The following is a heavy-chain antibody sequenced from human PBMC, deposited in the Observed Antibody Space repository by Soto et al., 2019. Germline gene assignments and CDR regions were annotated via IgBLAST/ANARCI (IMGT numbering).Heavy chain of an antibody. D-gene: IGHD1-1*01. CDR2: LYDLDGS. J-gene: IGHJ3*01. CDR1: GFTISGQKY. Sequence: DVQLVESGGGLIQPGESLRLSCAAFGFTISGQKYVAWVRQAPGKGLEWVSALYDLDGSFYAASVKGRFTTSSDSSKTTVYLQMNDLRPDDTAVYYCATWLEREHAYDVWGQGTTVTVSS. V-gene: IGHV3-53*01. CDR3: ATWLEREHAYDV.